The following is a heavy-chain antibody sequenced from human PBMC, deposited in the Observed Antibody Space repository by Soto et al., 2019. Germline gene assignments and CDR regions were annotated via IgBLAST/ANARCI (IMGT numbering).Heavy chain of an antibody. CDR2: VTANGGST. J-gene: IGHJ6*02. Sequence: EVQLLESGGGFVQPGGSLRLSCAATGFTFSVYAMTCVRQAPGKGLEWVSAVTANGGSTYSADSVKGRFTISRDNSKNTLFLQMNSLRAEDTAVYYCASLGVGDWANYYYYYGMDVCGQGTTVTVSS. V-gene: IGHV3-23*01. D-gene: IGHD2-21*02. CDR3: ASLGVGDWANYYYYYGMDV. CDR1: GFTFSVYA.